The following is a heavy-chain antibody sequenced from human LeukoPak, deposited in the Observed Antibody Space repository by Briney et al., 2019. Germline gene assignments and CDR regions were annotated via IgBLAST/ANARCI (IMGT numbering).Heavy chain of an antibody. D-gene: IGHD5-18*01. Sequence: PGGSLRLSCAASEFTFSSYSMNWVRQAPGKGLEWVSSISSSSIYIYYADSVKGRFTISRDNAKNSLYLQMNSLRAEDTAVYYCAREREYNYGHMLGYWGQGTLVTVSS. V-gene: IGHV3-21*01. CDR2: ISSSSIYI. J-gene: IGHJ4*02. CDR1: EFTFSSYS. CDR3: AREREYNYGHMLGY.